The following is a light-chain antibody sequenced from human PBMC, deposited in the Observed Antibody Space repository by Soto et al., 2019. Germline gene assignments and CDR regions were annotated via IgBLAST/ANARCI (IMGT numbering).Light chain of an antibody. J-gene: IGKJ1*01. Sequence: EIVLTQSPGTLSLSPGESATLSCRASQSFSSSYLALYQQKPVQAPRLLLYGAASRAAGSPDRFSGSGSGTDFSLTISRLEPEDFAVYYCQQYGSSSWTFGQGTKVDIK. V-gene: IGKV3-20*01. CDR2: GAA. CDR3: QQYGSSSWT. CDR1: QSFSSSY.